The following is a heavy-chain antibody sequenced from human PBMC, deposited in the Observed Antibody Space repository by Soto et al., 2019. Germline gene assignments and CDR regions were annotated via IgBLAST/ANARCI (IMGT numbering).Heavy chain of an antibody. CDR1: CGSISSYY. D-gene: IGHD1-1*01. CDR2: IYYSGST. J-gene: IGHJ6*02. V-gene: IGHV4-59*01. CDR3: ARDQLGPYGMDV. Sequence: TSETLSLTCTFSCGSISSYYWSWIRQPPGKGLEWIGYIYYSGSTNYNPSLKSRVTISVDTSKNQFSLKLSSVTAADTAVYYCARDQLGPYGMDVWGQGTTVTVSS.